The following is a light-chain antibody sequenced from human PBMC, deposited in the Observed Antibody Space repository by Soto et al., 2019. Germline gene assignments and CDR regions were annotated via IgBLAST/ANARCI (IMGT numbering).Light chain of an antibody. V-gene: IGLV1-40*01. CDR2: GNS. J-gene: IGLJ3*02. CDR1: SSNIGAGYD. Sequence: QSVLTQPPSVSGAPGQRVTISCTGSSSNIGAGYDVHWYQQLPGTAPKLLIYGNSNRPSGVPDRFSGSKSGTSASLAITGLQAEDEADDYCQSYDSSLSGSDVFGGGTQLTVL. CDR3: QSYDSSLSGSDV.